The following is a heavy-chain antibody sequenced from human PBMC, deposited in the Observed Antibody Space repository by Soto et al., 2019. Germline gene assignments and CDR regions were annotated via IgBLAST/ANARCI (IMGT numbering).Heavy chain of an antibody. Sequence: PSETLSLTCGVSGYSISSGYYWGWIRQPPGKGLEWIGSIYHSGSTYYNPSLKSRVIISVDTSKNHFSLKLTSVTAADTAVYYCARDHELDTRVWFDPWGQGTLATVSS. CDR1: GYSISSGYY. CDR2: IYHSGST. D-gene: IGHD5-18*01. J-gene: IGHJ5*02. V-gene: IGHV4-38-2*02. CDR3: ARDHELDTRVWFDP.